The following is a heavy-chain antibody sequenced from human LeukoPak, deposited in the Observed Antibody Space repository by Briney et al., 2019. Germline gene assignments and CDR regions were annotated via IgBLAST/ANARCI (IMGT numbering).Heavy chain of an antibody. CDR1: GFTFGDYD. D-gene: IGHD3-10*01. J-gene: IGHJ2*01. CDR3: ARAEINPYYYGSGGWYFDL. V-gene: IGHV3-11*01. Sequence: GGSLRLSCAASGFTFGDYDMSWIRRAPGKGLEWVSYISSSGSTIYYADSVKGRFTISRDNAKNSLYLQMNSLRAEDTAVYYCARAEINPYYYGSGGWYFDLWGRGTLVPVSS. CDR2: ISSSGSTI.